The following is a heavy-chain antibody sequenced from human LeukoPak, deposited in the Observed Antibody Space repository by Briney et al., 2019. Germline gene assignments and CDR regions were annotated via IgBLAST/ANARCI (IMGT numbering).Heavy chain of an antibody. CDR2: ISYGGSNK. D-gene: IGHD6-13*01. V-gene: IGHV3-30*04. J-gene: IGHJ4*02. CDR3: ARVFAAVGGYYFDY. CDR1: GFTFSSYA. Sequence: GRSLRLSCAASGFTFSSYAMHWVRQAPGKGLEWVAVISYGGSNKYYADSVKGRFTISRDNSKNTLYLQMNSLRAEDTAVYYCARVFAAVGGYYFDYWGQGTLVTVSS.